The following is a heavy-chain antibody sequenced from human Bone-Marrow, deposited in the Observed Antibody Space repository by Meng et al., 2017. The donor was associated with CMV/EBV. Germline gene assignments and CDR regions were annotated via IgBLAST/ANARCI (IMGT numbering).Heavy chain of an antibody. D-gene: IGHD6-13*01. Sequence: SLRLSCAASGFTFDDYAMYWVRQGPGKGLEWVSSISWNSDSIDYADSVKGRFSISRDNAKNSLYLQMNSLRAEDTALYYCVKDKGSSWYWHYGMDVWGQGTTVTVSS. CDR2: ISWNSDSI. CDR1: GFTFDDYA. J-gene: IGHJ6*02. CDR3: VKDKGSSWYWHYGMDV. V-gene: IGHV3-9*01.